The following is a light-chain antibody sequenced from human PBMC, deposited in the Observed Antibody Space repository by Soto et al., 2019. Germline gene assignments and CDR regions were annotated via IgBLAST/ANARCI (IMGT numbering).Light chain of an antibody. Sequence: DTVLTQSPGTLSLTSGERATLSCRASQSISGTYVAWYQQKPGQAPRLLIYSASTRATGIPDRFSGSGSGTDFTLTISRLEPEDFAVYYCQHYGTSPSTFGRGTKVENK. V-gene: IGKV3-20*01. CDR2: SAS. CDR1: QSISGTY. CDR3: QHYGTSPST. J-gene: IGKJ1*01.